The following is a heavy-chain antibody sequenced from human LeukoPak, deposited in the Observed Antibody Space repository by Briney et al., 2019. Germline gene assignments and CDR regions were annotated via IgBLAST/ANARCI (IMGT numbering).Heavy chain of an antibody. V-gene: IGHV4-34*01. CDR2: INPSGST. CDR1: GGTFSGYY. Sequence: SETLSLTCTVFGGTFSGYYWSWIRQPPDKGLEWIGEINPSGSTNYNPSLKTRVTISTDTSKNHFSLNLNSVTAADTGVYYCVRGSRVYCGGDCYYYWGQGTLVTVSS. J-gene: IGHJ4*02. D-gene: IGHD2-21*02. CDR3: VRGSRVYCGGDCYYY.